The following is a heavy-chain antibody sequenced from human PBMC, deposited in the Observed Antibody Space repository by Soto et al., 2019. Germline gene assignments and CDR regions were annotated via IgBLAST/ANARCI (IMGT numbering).Heavy chain of an antibody. CDR3: AKLPVVRHSQDYYDSSGSDY. D-gene: IGHD3-22*01. CDR2: ISGSGGST. J-gene: IGHJ4*02. Sequence: EVQLLESGGGLVQPGGSLRLSCAASGFTFSSYAMSWVRQAPGKGLEWVSAISGSGGSTYYADSVKGRFTISRDNSKNTLYLQMNSLRAEDTAVYYCAKLPVVRHSQDYYDSSGSDYWGQGTLVTVSS. CDR1: GFTFSSYA. V-gene: IGHV3-23*01.